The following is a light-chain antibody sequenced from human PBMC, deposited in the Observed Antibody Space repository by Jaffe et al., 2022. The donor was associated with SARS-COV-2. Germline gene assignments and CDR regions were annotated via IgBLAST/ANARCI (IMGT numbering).Light chain of an antibody. CDR1: QGISNF. V-gene: IGKV1-9*01. CDR3: QQRNSYPIT. J-gene: IGKJ5*01. Sequence: DIQLTQSPPFLSASVGDRVTITCRASQGISNFLAWYQQKPGKAPKLLIYTASILQGGVPSRFSGSGSGTEFTLTVTSLQPEDFATYYCQQRNSYPITFGQGTRLEIK. CDR2: TAS.